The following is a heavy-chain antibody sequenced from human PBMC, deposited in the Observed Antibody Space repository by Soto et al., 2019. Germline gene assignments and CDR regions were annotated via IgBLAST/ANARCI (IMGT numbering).Heavy chain of an antibody. CDR3: ARARYPYGWYSGSLFDV. J-gene: IGHJ6*02. CDR1: GYTFTSYA. V-gene: IGHV1-3*01. D-gene: IGHD6-19*01. Sequence: ASVKDSCKASGYTFTSYAMHWVRQAPGQRLEWMGWINAGNGNTKYSQKFQGRVTITRDTSASTAYMELSSLRSEDTAVYYCARARYPYGWYSGSLFDVWGQGTTVTVSS. CDR2: INAGNGNT.